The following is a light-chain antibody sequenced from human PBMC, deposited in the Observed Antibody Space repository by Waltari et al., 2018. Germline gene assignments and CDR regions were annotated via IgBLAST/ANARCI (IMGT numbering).Light chain of an antibody. CDR1: SSDIGTSNY. V-gene: IGLV2-14*03. Sequence: QTALTPPASVSGSPGQSITISCTGASSDIGTSNYGSWYQQPPGKAPKLMIYAVSNRPSAVSYRFSGSKSANTASLTISGLRAEDEAYYYCSSSSTFTTLVVFGGGTKLTVL. J-gene: IGLJ2*01. CDR2: AVS. CDR3: SSSSTFTTLVV.